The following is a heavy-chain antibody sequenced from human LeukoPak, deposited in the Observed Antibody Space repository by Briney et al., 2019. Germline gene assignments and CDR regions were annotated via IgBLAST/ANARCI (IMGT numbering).Heavy chain of an antibody. Sequence: ASVKVSCKASGYTFTSYYMHWVRQAPGQGLEWMGIINPSGGSTSYAQKFQGGVTMTRDTSTSTVYMELSSLRSEDTAVYYCASPYCSGGSCYGMDVWGQGTTVTVSS. V-gene: IGHV1-46*01. CDR2: INPSGGST. D-gene: IGHD2-15*01. J-gene: IGHJ6*02. CDR1: GYTFTSYY. CDR3: ASPYCSGGSCYGMDV.